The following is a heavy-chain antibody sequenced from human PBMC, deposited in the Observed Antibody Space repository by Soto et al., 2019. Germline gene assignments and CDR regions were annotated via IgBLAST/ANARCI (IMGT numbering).Heavy chain of an antibody. J-gene: IGHJ3*02. Sequence: GEPLKISCKGSGYSFTSYWIGWGRQMPGKGLEWMGIIYPGDSDTRYSPSFQGQVTLSADKSISTAYLQWSSLKASDTAMYYCARQETYYYDSSGYSPNAFDIWGQGXMVTVSS. CDR2: IYPGDSDT. V-gene: IGHV5-51*01. D-gene: IGHD3-22*01. CDR3: ARQETYYYDSSGYSPNAFDI. CDR1: GYSFTSYW.